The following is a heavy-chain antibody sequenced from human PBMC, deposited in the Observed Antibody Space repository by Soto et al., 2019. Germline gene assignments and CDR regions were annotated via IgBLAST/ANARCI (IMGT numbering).Heavy chain of an antibody. D-gene: IGHD3-10*01. CDR3: ARDSPDYYGSGSYPYYYGMDV. J-gene: IGHJ6*02. Sequence: GGSLRLSCAASGFTFSDYYMSWIRQAPGKGLEWVSYISSSGSTIYYADSVKGRFTISRDNAKNSLFLQMNSLRAEDTAVYYCARDSPDYYGSGSYPYYYGMDVWGQGTTVTVSS. CDR1: GFTFSDYY. CDR2: ISSSGSTI. V-gene: IGHV3-11*01.